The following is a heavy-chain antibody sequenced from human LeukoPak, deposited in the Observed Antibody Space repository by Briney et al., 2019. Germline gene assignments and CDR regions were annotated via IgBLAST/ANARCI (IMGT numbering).Heavy chain of an antibody. CDR1: GGSISSSSYY. J-gene: IGHJ4*02. Sequence: KPSETLSLTCTVSGGSISSSSYYWGWIRQPPGKGLDWIGSIYYSGSTYYNPSLKSRVTVSVDTSKNQFSLKLSSVTAADTAVYYCARLGMTTVAADYWGQGTLVTVSS. CDR3: ARLGMTTVAADY. CDR2: IYYSGST. D-gene: IGHD4-23*01. V-gene: IGHV4-39*01.